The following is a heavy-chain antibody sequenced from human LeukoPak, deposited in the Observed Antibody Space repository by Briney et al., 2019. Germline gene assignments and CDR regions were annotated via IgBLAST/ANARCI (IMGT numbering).Heavy chain of an antibody. J-gene: IGHJ4*02. CDR2: ISAGGDRT. Sequence: GGSLRLSCAASGFRFNSYGMTWVRLAPGKGLEWVSAISAGGDRTYYADAVKGRFTISRDNSKNTLYLQMNSLRAEDTAVYYCAKDQLKSSGWYASWGQGTLVTVSS. CDR3: AKDQLKSSGWYAS. D-gene: IGHD6-19*01. V-gene: IGHV3-23*01. CDR1: GFRFNSYG.